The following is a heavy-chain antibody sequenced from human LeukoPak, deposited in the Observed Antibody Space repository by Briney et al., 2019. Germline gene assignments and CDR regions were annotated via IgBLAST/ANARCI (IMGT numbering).Heavy chain of an antibody. CDR2: INPSGGST. J-gene: IGHJ3*02. Sequence: ASVKVSCKASGYIFTSYYMHWVRQAPGQGLEWMGIINPSGGSTSYAQKFQGRVTMTRDTSTSTVYMELSSLRSEDTAVYYCARGGRLRGYSYGYRYDAFDIWGQGTMVTVSS. CDR3: ARGGRLRGYSYGYRYDAFDI. D-gene: IGHD5-18*01. CDR1: GYIFTSYY. V-gene: IGHV1-46*01.